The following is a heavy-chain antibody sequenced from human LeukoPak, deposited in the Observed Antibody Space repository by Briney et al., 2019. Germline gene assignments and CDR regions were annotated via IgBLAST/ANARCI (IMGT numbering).Heavy chain of an antibody. Sequence: ASVEVSCKASGYTFTGYYMHWVRQAPGQGLEWMGWINPNSGGTNYAQKFQGRVTMTRDTSISTAYMELSRLRSDDTAVYYCARDQQLVPHDGWFDPWGQGTLVTVSS. D-gene: IGHD6-6*01. V-gene: IGHV1-2*02. CDR1: GYTFTGYY. J-gene: IGHJ5*02. CDR3: ARDQQLVPHDGWFDP. CDR2: INPNSGGT.